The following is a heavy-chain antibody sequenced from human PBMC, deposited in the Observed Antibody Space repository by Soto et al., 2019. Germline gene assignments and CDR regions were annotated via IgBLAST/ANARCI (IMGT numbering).Heavy chain of an antibody. CDR1: GFTFGDYA. CDR3: TRDMRGGIYGDYEDEGYMDV. D-gene: IGHD4-17*01. CDR2: IRSKAYGGTT. Sequence: GGSLRLSCTASGFTFGDYAMSWFRQAPGKGLEWVGFIRSKAYGGTTEYAASVKGRFTISRDDSKSIAYLQMNSLKTEDTAVYYCTRDMRGGIYGDYEDEGYMDVWGKGTTVTVSS. V-gene: IGHV3-49*03. J-gene: IGHJ6*03.